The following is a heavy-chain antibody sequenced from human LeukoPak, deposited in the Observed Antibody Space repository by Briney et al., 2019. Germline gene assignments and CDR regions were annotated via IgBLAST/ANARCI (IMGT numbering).Heavy chain of an antibody. D-gene: IGHD3-10*01. CDR2: IYYSGST. J-gene: IGHJ4*02. CDR3: ARATYQFGETFDY. Sequence: PSETLSLTCTVSGGSISSYYWGWIRQPPGKGLEWIGSIYYSGSTYYNPSLKSRVTISVDTSKNQFSLKLSSVTAADTAVYYCARATYQFGETFDYWGQGTLVTVSS. V-gene: IGHV4-39*07. CDR1: GGSISSYY.